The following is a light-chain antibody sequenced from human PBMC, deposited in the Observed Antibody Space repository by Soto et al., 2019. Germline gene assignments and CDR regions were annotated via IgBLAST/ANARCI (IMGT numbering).Light chain of an antibody. CDR1: SGHSSYA. CDR2: LNSDGSH. J-gene: IGLJ2*01. V-gene: IGLV4-69*01. Sequence: QPVLTQSPSASASLGASVKLTYTLSSGHSSYAIAWHQQQPEKGPRYLMKLNSDGSHSKGDGIPDRFSGSSSGAERYLTISSLQSEDEADYYCQTWGTGIHVVFGGGTKLTVL. CDR3: QTWGTGIHVV.